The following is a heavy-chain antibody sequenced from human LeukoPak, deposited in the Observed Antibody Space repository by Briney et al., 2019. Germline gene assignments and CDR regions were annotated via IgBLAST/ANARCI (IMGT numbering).Heavy chain of an antibody. Sequence: GGSLRLSCAASGFTFSSYWMHWVRQAPGKGLVWVSRINIDGSSTSYADSVKGRFTISRDNAKNTLYLQMNTLRAEDTAAYYCARHNGGPPRYSGYDWGWSNYYYYYYMDVWGKGTTVTISS. J-gene: IGHJ6*03. D-gene: IGHD5-12*01. V-gene: IGHV3-74*01. CDR2: INIDGSST. CDR1: GFTFSSYW. CDR3: ARHNGGPPRYSGYDWGWSNYYYYYYMDV.